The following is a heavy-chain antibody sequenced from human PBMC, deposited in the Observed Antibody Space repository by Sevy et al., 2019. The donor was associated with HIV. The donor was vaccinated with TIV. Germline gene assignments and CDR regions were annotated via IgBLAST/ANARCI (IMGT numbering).Heavy chain of an antibody. CDR1: GFTVSSNY. J-gene: IGHJ6*02. D-gene: IGHD6-13*01. V-gene: IGHV3-53*01. CDR2: IYSGGST. Sequence: GGSLRLSCAASGFTVSSNYMSWVRQAPGKGLEWVSVIYSGGSTYYADSVKGRFTISRDNSKNTLYLQMNSLGAEDTAVYYCARDLSSRLYYYGMDVWGQGTTVTVS. CDR3: ARDLSSRLYYYGMDV.